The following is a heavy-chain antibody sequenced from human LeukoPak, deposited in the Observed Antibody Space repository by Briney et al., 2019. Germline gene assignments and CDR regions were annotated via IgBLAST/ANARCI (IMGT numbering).Heavy chain of an antibody. Sequence: GGSLRLYCAASGFTVSSNYMSWVRQAPGKGLEWVSVIYSGGSTYYADSVKGRFTISRDNSKNTLYLQMNSLRAEDTAVYYCARESRSSYCSGGSCYWVYYGMDVWGKGTTVTVSS. CDR1: GFTVSSNY. J-gene: IGHJ6*04. CDR2: IYSGGST. V-gene: IGHV3-53*01. D-gene: IGHD2-15*01. CDR3: ARESRSSYCSGGSCYWVYYGMDV.